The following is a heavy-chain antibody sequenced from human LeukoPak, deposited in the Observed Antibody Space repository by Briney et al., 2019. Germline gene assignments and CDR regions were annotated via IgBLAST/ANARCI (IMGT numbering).Heavy chain of an antibody. Sequence: SETLSLTCTVSGASISDYYYSWIRQPPGKGLEWIGYIYYSGNTNYNPSLQSRVTISVDTSKNQFSLRLSSVTAADTAVYYCARCLAAQKFDYWGQGTLVTVSS. D-gene: IGHD6-6*01. J-gene: IGHJ4*02. CDR1: GASISDYY. CDR2: IYYSGNT. CDR3: ARCLAAQKFDY. V-gene: IGHV4-59*01.